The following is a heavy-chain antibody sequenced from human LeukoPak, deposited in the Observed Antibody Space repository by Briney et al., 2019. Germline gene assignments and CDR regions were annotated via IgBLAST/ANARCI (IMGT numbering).Heavy chain of an antibody. J-gene: IGHJ4*02. CDR3: ARDPGSIAAH. CDR2: IKQDGSER. Sequence: GGSLRLSCAASGFTFSRYWMSWVRRAPGKGLEWVASIKQDGSERYYVDSVKGRFTISSDNAKNSVYVQMNSLRAEDTAVYYCARDPGSIAAHWGQGTLVTVSS. D-gene: IGHD6-6*01. CDR1: GFTFSRYW. V-gene: IGHV3-7*01.